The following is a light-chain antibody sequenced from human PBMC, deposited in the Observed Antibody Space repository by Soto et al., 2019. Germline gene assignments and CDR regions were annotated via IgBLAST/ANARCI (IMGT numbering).Light chain of an antibody. CDR1: SSDVGGYNY. J-gene: IGLJ1*01. CDR3: SSYTSTSTYV. CDR2: HVS. Sequence: QSVLTQPASVSGSPVQSITISCTGTSSDVGGYNYVSWYQQYPGKAPKLMIYHVSNRPSGVSNRFSGSKSGNSASLTISGLQAEDEADYYCSSYTSTSTYVFGTGTKLTVL. V-gene: IGLV2-14*01.